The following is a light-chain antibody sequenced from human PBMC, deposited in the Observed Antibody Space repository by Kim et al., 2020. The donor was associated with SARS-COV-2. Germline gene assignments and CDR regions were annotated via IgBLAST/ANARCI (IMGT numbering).Light chain of an antibody. V-gene: IGKV3-15*01. J-gene: IGKJ4*01. Sequence: SPGGKAAPSSRATQSVSSNLAWYQQQPGQAPRLLIYGASTRATGIPARFSGSGSGTEFTLTISSLQSEDFAVYYCQQYNNWPPLTFGGGTKVDIK. CDR1: QSVSSN. CDR3: QQYNNWPPLT. CDR2: GAS.